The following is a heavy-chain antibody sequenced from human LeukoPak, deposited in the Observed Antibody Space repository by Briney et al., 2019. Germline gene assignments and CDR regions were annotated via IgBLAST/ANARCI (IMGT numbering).Heavy chain of an antibody. Sequence: SETLSLTCAVEGVSFKSYHWSWIRQPPGKGLEWIGEINHSGSTNYNPSLKSRVTISVDTSKNQFSLKLSSVTAADTAVYYCARGKPLLRLFDPWGQGTLVTVSS. CDR2: INHSGST. CDR3: ARGKPLLRLFDP. J-gene: IGHJ5*02. D-gene: IGHD3-16*01. V-gene: IGHV4-34*01. CDR1: GVSFKSYH.